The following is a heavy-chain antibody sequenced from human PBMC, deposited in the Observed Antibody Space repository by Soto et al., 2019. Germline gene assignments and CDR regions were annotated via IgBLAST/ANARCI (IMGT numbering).Heavy chain of an antibody. CDR2: IYWDDDN. CDR1: GFSLTSRAVG. Sequence: SGPTLVNPTQTLTLTCSFSGFSLTSRAVGVGWIRQPPGKALEWLALIYWDDDNHYSPSLRTRLTATKDTSKNQVVLRVSNLDPGDTATYYCAHGSGWLFDHWGQGTLVTVSS. D-gene: IGHD6-19*01. J-gene: IGHJ5*02. V-gene: IGHV2-5*02. CDR3: AHGSGWLFDH.